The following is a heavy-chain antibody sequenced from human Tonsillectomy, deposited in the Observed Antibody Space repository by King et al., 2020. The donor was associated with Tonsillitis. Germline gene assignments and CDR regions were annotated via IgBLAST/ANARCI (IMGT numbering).Heavy chain of an antibody. J-gene: IGHJ4*02. CDR3: ASQDYDFWSGYSSYCFDY. V-gene: IGHV4-39*01. CDR2: IYYSGST. D-gene: IGHD3-3*01. CDR1: GGSISSSSYY. Sequence: QLQESGPGLVKPSETLSLTCTVSGGSISSSSYYWGWIRQPPGKGLEWIGSIYYSGSTYYNPSLKSRVTISVDTSKNQFSLKLSSGTAADTAVYYCASQDYDFWSGYSSYCFDYWGQGTLVTVSS.